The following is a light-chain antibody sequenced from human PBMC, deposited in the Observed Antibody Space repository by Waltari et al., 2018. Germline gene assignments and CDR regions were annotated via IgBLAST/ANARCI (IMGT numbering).Light chain of an antibody. Sequence: QSVLTQPPSASGTPGPRVTITCSGSRSNIGASVVNWYQVLPGTAPKLLIYSSNQRPSGVPARCSASKSGTSASLVISGLQSEDEAEYYCATWDYSLDGQVFGGGTKLTVL. CDR2: SSN. CDR3: ATWDYSLDGQV. V-gene: IGLV1-44*01. CDR1: RSNIGASV. J-gene: IGLJ3*02.